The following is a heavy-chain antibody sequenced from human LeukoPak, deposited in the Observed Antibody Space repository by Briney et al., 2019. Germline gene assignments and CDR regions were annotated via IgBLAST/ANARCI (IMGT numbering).Heavy chain of an antibody. CDR2: ISFAGTNQ. J-gene: IGHJ4*02. Sequence: PGGSLRLSCAASGFTFRRHAMLWVRQAPGKGLEWVAYISFAGTNQYYAASVKGRFTISRDTSRDTLYLQMNSLRTEDTAVYYCASVYDSSGYYYLPHFWGQGALVTVSS. V-gene: IGHV3-30-3*01. CDR1: GFTFRRHA. D-gene: IGHD3-22*01. CDR3: ASVYDSSGYYYLPHF.